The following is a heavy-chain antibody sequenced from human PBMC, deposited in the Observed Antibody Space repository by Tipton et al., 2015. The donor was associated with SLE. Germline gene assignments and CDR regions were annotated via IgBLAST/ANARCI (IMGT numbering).Heavy chain of an antibody. CDR3: ARARSTIFGVIYGMDV. Sequence: TLSLTCAVYGGSFSGYYWSWIRQPPGKGLEWIGEINHSGSTNYNPSLKSRVTISVDTSKNQFSLKLSSVTAADTAVYYCARARSTIFGVIYGMDVWGQGTTVTVSS. CDR1: GGSFSGYY. V-gene: IGHV4-34*01. D-gene: IGHD3-3*01. CDR2: INHSGST. J-gene: IGHJ6*02.